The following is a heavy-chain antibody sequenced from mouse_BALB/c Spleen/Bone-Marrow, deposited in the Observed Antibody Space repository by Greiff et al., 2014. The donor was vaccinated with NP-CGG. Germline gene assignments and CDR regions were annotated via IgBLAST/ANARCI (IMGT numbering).Heavy chain of an antibody. CDR3: TRDHDHDWYFDV. CDR2: ISSDSDTI. J-gene: IGHJ1*01. D-gene: IGHD2-4*01. Sequence: EVQLVESGGGLVQPGGSRKLSCTASGFTFSSFGMHWVRQAPEKGLEWVAYISSDSDTIYYADTVKGRFTISRDNPKNTLFLQMTSLRSEDTAMYYCTRDHDHDWYFDVWGAGTTVTVSS. CDR1: GFTFSSFG. V-gene: IGHV5-17*02.